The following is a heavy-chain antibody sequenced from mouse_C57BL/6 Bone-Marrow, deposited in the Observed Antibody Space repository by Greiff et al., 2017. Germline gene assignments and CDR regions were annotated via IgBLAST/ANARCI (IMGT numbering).Heavy chain of an antibody. CDR2: IDPSDSYT. CDR3: ARESLYWGSSYVFAY. D-gene: IGHD1-1*01. V-gene: IGHV1-59*01. J-gene: IGHJ3*01. CDR1: GYTFTSYW. Sequence: QVQLKQPGAELVRPGTSVKLSCKASGYTFTSYWMHWVKQRPGQGLEWIGVIDPSDSYTNYNQKFKGKATLTVDTSSSTAYMQLSSLTSEDSAVYYGARESLYWGSSYVFAYWGQGTLVTVSA.